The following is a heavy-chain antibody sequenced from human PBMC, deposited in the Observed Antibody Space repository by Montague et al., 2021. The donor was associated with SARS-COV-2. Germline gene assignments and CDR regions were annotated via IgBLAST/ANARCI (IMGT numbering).Heavy chain of an antibody. Sequence: SETLSLTCTVSGGSISSPDYYWGWIRQSPGKGLWWIGSISYTDRTYYNPSLRSRVSFSMDTSKNHFSLSLSSVTVADTAVYFCARQLPSYCATNKWYPCYFDGWGQGALVTVSS. D-gene: IGHD2-8*01. V-gene: IGHV4-39*01. CDR1: GGSISSPDYY. CDR3: ARQLPSYCATNKWYPCYFDG. CDR2: ISYTDRT. J-gene: IGHJ4*03.